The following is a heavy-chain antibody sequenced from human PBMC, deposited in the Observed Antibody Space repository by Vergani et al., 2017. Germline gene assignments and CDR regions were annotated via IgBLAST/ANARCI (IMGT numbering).Heavy chain of an antibody. CDR2: ISSSGSTI. D-gene: IGHD3-10*01. CDR3: ARDFGGLPTGWFDP. Sequence: EVQLLESGGGLVQPGGSLRLSCAASGFTFSSYAMSWVRQAPGKGLEWVSYISSSGSTIYYADSVKGRFTISRDNAKNSLYLQMNSLRAEDTAVYYCARDFGGLPTGWFDPWGQGTLVTVSS. CDR1: GFTFSSYA. V-gene: IGHV3-48*04. J-gene: IGHJ5*02.